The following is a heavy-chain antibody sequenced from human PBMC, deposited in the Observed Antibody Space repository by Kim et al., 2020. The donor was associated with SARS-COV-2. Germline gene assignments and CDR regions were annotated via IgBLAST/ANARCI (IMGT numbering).Heavy chain of an antibody. D-gene: IGHD3-22*01. V-gene: IGHV4-34*01. J-gene: IGHJ6*02. CDR2: INHSGST. CDR3: QGIVGRYYYGMDV. CDR1: GGSFSGYY. Sequence: SETLSLTCAVYGGSFSGYYWSWIRQPPGKGLEWIGEINHSGSTNYNPSLKSRVTISVDTPKNQFSLKLSSVTAADTAVYYCQGIVGRYYYGMDVWGQGTT.